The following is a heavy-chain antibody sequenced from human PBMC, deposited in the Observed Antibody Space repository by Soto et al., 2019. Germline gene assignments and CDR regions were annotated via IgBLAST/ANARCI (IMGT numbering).Heavy chain of an antibody. Sequence: QVQLQESGPGLVKPSQTLSLTCNVCGGPINSPDYYWTWIRQSPGKGLEWIGYLYFNGGTQYNPSLRTPISMSLDTSKKHFSLKMRSVTGADTAVYYCARGISKYSSWYEPHTWFDAWGQGALVTVSS. CDR1: GGPINSPDYY. CDR2: LYFNGGT. CDR3: ARGISKYSSWYEPHTWFDA. D-gene: IGHD6-13*01. V-gene: IGHV4-30-4*01. J-gene: IGHJ5*02.